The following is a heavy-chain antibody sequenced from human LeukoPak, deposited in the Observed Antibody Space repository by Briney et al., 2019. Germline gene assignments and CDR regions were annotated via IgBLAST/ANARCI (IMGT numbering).Heavy chain of an antibody. D-gene: IGHD2-2*02. V-gene: IGHV3-23*01. J-gene: IGHJ4*02. CDR2: ISGGGGGT. CDR3: AKDSAVVPAAIYY. CDR1: GFTFSSYA. Sequence: GGSLRLSCAASGFTFSSYAMSWVRQAPGKGLEWVSAISGGGGGTYYADSVKGRFTISRDNSKNTLYLQMNSLRAEDTAVYYCAKDSAVVPAAIYYWGQGTLVTVSS.